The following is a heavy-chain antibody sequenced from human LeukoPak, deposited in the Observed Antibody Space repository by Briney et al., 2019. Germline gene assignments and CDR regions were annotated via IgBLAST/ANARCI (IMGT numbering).Heavy chain of an antibody. CDR2: IISDGSST. J-gene: IGHJ4*02. Sequence: GSLRLSCAASGFTFSSYWMHWVRQAPGKGLVWVSRIISDGSSTTYADSVKGRFAISRDNAKNTLYLQMNSLRTEDTALYYCAKDQASVGATTFDYWGQGTLVTVSS. D-gene: IGHD1-26*01. CDR1: GFTFSSYW. V-gene: IGHV3-74*01. CDR3: AKDQASVGATTFDY.